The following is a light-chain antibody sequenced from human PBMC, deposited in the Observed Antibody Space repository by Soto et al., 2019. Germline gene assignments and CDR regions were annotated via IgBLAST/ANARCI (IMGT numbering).Light chain of an antibody. J-gene: IGKJ4*01. CDR2: AAS. Sequence: DIQMTQSPSSLSASVGDRVTITCRASQGISNYLAWYQQKPGKVPKLLIYAASTLQSGVPSRFSGSGSGTDFTFTICSHQTEDVATYYCKKYNSAPLTFGGWTKVEIK. V-gene: IGKV1-27*01. CDR1: QGISNY. CDR3: KKYNSAPLT.